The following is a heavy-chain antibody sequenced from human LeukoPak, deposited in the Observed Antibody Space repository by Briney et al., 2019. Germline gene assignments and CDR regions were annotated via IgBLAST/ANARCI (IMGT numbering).Heavy chain of an antibody. D-gene: IGHD2-21*01. Sequence: GGSLRLSCAASGFTFSSYEMNWVRQAPGKGLEWVSYISSSGSTIYYADSVKGRFTISRDNAKNSLYLQMHSLRAEDTGVYYCARELLVGVPSFDNWGQGTLVTVSS. CDR1: GFTFSSYE. CDR2: ISSSGSTI. V-gene: IGHV3-48*03. CDR3: ARELLVGVPSFDN. J-gene: IGHJ4*02.